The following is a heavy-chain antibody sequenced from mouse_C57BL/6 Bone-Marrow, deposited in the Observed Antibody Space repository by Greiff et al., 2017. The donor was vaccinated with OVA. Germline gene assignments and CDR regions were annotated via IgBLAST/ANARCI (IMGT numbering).Heavy chain of an antibody. V-gene: IGHV1-18*01. CDR3: ARRAPIYFYYYAMDY. Sequence: VQLQQSGPELVKPGASVKIPCKASGYTFTDYNMDWVKQSHGKSLEWIGDINPNNGGTINNQKFKGKATFTVDKSSSTAYMELRSLTSDDTAVYYCARRAPIYFYYYAMDYWGQGTSVTVSS. J-gene: IGHJ4*01. CDR2: INPNNGGT. D-gene: IGHD2-1*01. CDR1: GYTFTDYN.